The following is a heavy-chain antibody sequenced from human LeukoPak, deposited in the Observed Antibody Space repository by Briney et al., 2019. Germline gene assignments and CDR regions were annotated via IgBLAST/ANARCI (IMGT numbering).Heavy chain of an antibody. CDR2: LYAGGST. J-gene: IGHJ6*02. V-gene: IGHV3-66*01. Sequence: GGSLRLSCAASGFTVSSNYMSWVRQAPGKGLEWVSVLYAGGSTYYADSVKGRFTISRDNSKNTLYLQMNSLRAEDTAVYYCARDLGLKYGMDVWGQGTTVTVSS. CDR3: ARDLGLKYGMDV. D-gene: IGHD3/OR15-3a*01. CDR1: GFTVSSNY.